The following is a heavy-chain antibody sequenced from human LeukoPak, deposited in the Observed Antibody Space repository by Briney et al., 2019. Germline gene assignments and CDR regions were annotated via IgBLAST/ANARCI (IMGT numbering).Heavy chain of an antibody. CDR1: GYTFTSHA. J-gene: IGHJ4*02. V-gene: IGHV1-3*01. Sequence: GASVKVSCKASGYTFTSHAMHWVRQAPGQRLEWMGWINAGNGNTKYSQKFRGRVTITRDTSASTAYMELSSLRSEDTAVYYCARALGLRYFDWLLGGYWGQGTLVTVSS. D-gene: IGHD3-9*01. CDR3: ARALGLRYFDWLLGGY. CDR2: INAGNGNT.